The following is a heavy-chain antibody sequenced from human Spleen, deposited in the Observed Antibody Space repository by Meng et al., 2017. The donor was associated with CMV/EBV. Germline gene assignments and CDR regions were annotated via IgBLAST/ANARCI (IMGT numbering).Heavy chain of an antibody. CDR3: ASGGPTVSGSAVDC. CDR1: GYTFTSYG. Sequence: ASVKVSCKASGYTFTSYGISWVRQAPGQGLEWMGWINTNSGATGYVQKFQGRVTMSRDTSISTAHMEMSRLTSDDTAVYYCASGGPTVSGSAVDCWGQGTLVTVSS. J-gene: IGHJ4*02. V-gene: IGHV1-2*02. D-gene: IGHD4-11*01. CDR2: INTNSGAT.